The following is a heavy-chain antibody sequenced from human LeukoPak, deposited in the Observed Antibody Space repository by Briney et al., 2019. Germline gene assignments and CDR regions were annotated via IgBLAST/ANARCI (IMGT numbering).Heavy chain of an antibody. CDR1: GGSISSYY. Sequence: SETLSLTCTVSGGSISSYYWSWIRQPPGNGLEWIGNIYYSGSTNYNPSLKSRVTISVDTSKNQFSLKLSSVTAADTAVYYCARDPVMYSSGWYYFDYWGQGTLVTVSS. CDR2: IYYSGST. J-gene: IGHJ4*02. CDR3: ARDPVMYSSGWYYFDY. V-gene: IGHV4-59*01. D-gene: IGHD6-19*01.